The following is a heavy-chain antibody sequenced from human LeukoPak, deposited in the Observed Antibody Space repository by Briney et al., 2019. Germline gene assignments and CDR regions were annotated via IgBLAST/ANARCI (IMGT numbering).Heavy chain of an antibody. J-gene: IGHJ3*02. Sequence: AGSLRLSCAASGFTFSSYSMNWVREAPGKGLEWVSSISSSSSYIYYADLVKGRFTISRDNAKNSLYLQMNSLRAEDTAVYYCAKIPLTDAFDIWSQGTMVTVSS. CDR1: GFTFSSYS. CDR3: AKIPLTDAFDI. V-gene: IGHV3-21*01. D-gene: IGHD3-9*01. CDR2: ISSSSSYI.